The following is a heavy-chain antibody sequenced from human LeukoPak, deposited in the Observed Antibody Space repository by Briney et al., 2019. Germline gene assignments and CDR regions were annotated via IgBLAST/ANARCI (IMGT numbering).Heavy chain of an antibody. CDR2: MNPNSCNT. J-gene: IGHJ6*02. D-gene: IGHD3-10*01. CDR3: ASFGSKGV. Sequence: ASVKVSCKAAGYTFTSYDINWVRQATGQGLEWVGGMNPNSCNTCYAQKFQGRFTITRNTSISTAYMELSSLRSEDTAVYYCASFGSKGVWGQGTTVTVSS. CDR1: GYTFTSYD. V-gene: IGHV1-8*01.